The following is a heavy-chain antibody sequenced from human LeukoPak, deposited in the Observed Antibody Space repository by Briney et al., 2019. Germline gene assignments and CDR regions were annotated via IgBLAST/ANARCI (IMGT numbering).Heavy chain of an antibody. Sequence: PSETLSLTCAVYGGSFSGYYWTWIRQPSGKGLEWTGEINHSGSTNYNPSLKSRVTISVDTSKNQFSLKLSSVTAADTAVYYCASRYDYVWGSYRPFDYWGQGTLVTVSS. CDR2: INHSGST. CDR1: GGSFSGYY. CDR3: ASRYDYVWGSYRPFDY. D-gene: IGHD3-16*02. V-gene: IGHV4-34*01. J-gene: IGHJ4*02.